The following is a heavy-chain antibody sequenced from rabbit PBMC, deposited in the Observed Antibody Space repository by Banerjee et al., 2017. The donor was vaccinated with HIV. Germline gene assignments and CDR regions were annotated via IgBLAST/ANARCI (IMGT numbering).Heavy chain of an antibody. J-gene: IGHJ4*01. CDR2: IYAGNSGRT. D-gene: IGHD4-1*01. V-gene: IGHV1S40*01. CDR3: ARDLAGVIGWNFNL. CDR1: AFSFSSTNW. Sequence: QSLEESGGDLVKPEGSLTLTCTASAFSFSSTNWMCWVRQAPGKGLEWIACIYAGNSGRTYYASWAKGRFTISKTSSTTVTLQMTSLTAADTATYFCARDLAGVIGWNFNLWGQGTLVT.